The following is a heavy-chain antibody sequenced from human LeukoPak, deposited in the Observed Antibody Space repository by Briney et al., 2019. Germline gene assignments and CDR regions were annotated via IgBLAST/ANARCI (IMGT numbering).Heavy chain of an antibody. CDR2: ISDTGNT. CDR1: GFTLSSYA. V-gene: IGHV3-23*01. Sequence: GGSLRLSCAASGFTLSSYAMSWVRQAPGKGLEWVSAISDTGNTYHADSVKGRFTISRDSSKNTLYLQMNSLRAEDTAVYYCAKDHTFVLMVYAADYWGQGTLVTVSS. D-gene: IGHD2-8*01. J-gene: IGHJ4*02. CDR3: AKDHTFVLMVYAADY.